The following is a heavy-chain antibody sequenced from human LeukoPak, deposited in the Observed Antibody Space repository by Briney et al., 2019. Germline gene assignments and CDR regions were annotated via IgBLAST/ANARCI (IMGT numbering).Heavy chain of an antibody. J-gene: IGHJ5*02. CDR3: ARSCYGLNWFNP. Sequence: PSQTLSHTCNVSGGSISSGNYYWNWIRQHPGKGLEWIGYIFYSGRTDYNPSLKSRVAISLDTSKNQFSLNLNSVTAADTAVYFCARSCYGLNWFNPWGQGTLVSVSS. CDR2: IFYSGRT. CDR1: GGSISSGNYY. D-gene: IGHD3-10*01. V-gene: IGHV4-31*03.